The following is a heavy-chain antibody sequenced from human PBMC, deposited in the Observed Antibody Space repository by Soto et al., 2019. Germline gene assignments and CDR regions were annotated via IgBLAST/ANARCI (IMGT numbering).Heavy chain of an antibody. J-gene: IGHJ6*02. D-gene: IGHD5-12*01. CDR2: LKSDGGDT. Sequence: LRLSCAASGFSFNDNWMHWVRQVPGKGLMWVSRLKSDGGDTIYADSVKGRFTVSRDSAKNTLYLQMNSLRVEDTAVYYCVREMPVHISGVYYYYSVLNACGQGTMFTVSS. CDR3: VREMPVHISGVYYYYSVLNA. CDR1: GFSFNDNW. V-gene: IGHV3-74*01.